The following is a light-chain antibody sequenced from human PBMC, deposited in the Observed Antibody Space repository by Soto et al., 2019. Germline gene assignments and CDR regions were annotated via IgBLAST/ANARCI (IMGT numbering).Light chain of an antibody. Sequence: QSVLTQPPSASGSPGQSVTISCTGTSSDIGGYNYVSWYQQHPGKAPKLIIYEVSKRPSGVPDRFSGSKSGNTASLTVSGLQAEDEADYYCNSYAGSSNYVFGTGTQLTVL. J-gene: IGLJ1*01. CDR3: NSYAGSSNYV. CDR2: EVS. V-gene: IGLV2-8*01. CDR1: SSDIGGYNY.